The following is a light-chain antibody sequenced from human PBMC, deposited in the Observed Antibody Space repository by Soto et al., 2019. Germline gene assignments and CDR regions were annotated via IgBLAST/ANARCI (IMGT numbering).Light chain of an antibody. CDR2: DDG. V-gene: IGLV3-21*02. J-gene: IGLJ1*01. CDR1: DLEGKR. CDR3: SSYAGSNNFV. Sequence: SYELTQAPSESVAPGQTARIICGGKDLEGKRVHWYQQKPGQAPVLVVHDDGGRPSGVSDRISGSISGTTASLTVSGLQAEDEADYYCSSYAGSNNFVFGTGTKLTVL.